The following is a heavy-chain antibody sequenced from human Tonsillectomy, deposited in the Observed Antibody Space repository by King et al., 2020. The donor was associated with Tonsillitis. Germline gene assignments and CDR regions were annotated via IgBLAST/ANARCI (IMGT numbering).Heavy chain of an antibody. D-gene: IGHD6-19*01. CDR3: ARPVYRAVAVPVQAQYFQH. V-gene: IGHV1-2*02. Sequence: QLVQSGAEVKKPGASVKVSCKASGYTFTGYYMHWVRQAPGQGLEWMGWINPNSGGTNYAQKFQGRVTMTRDTSISTAYMELSRLRSDDTAVYYCARPVYRAVAVPVQAQYFQHWGQGTLVTVSS. CDR2: INPNSGGT. CDR1: GYTFTGYY. J-gene: IGHJ1*01.